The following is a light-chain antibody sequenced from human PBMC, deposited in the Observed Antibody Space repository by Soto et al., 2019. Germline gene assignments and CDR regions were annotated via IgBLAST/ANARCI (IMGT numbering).Light chain of an antibody. V-gene: IGKV3-11*01. CDR2: DAS. CDR3: QQRSNWPPYT. CDR1: QSVSSY. J-gene: IGKJ2*01. Sequence: EIVLTQSPATLSLSPGEKATLSCRASQSVSSYLAWYQQKPGQDPRLLIYDASNRATGIPARFSGSGSGTDSTLTISSLEPEDFAVYYCQQRSNWPPYTFGQGIKLEIK.